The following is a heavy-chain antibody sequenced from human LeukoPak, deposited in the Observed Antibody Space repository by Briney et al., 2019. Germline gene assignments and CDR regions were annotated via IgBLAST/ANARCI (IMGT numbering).Heavy chain of an antibody. V-gene: IGHV3-23*01. D-gene: IGHD6-13*01. Sequence: PGGSLRLSCAASGFTFSSYAMSWVRQAPGKGLEWVSAISGSGGSTYYADSVKGRFTISRDNSKNTLYLQMNSLRAEDTAVYYCARVGRLMAAAGTRRGYFDYWGQGTLVTVSS. CDR1: GFTFSSYA. CDR2: ISGSGGST. CDR3: ARVGRLMAAAGTRRGYFDY. J-gene: IGHJ4*02.